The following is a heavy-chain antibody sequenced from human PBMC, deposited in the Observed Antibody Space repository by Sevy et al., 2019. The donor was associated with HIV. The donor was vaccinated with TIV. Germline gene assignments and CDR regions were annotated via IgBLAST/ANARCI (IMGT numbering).Heavy chain of an antibody. D-gene: IGHD3-22*01. CDR1: GFTFSSYA. V-gene: IGHV3-23*01. CDR3: AKDDSSGYYVYYFDY. J-gene: IGHJ4*02. CDR2: ISGSGGST. Sequence: GGSLRLSCAASGFTFSSYAMSWVRQAPGKGLEWVSAISGSGGSTYYADSVKGRFTISRDNSKNTLYLQMNSLRAEDTAVYYCAKDDSSGYYVYYFDYWGQGTLVTVSS.